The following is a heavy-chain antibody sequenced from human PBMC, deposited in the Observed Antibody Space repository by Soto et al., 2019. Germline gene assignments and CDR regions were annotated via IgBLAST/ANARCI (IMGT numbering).Heavy chain of an antibody. CDR1: GISVSTSDYY. J-gene: IGHJ4*02. CDR3: AGFVVPASRNSDCHY. D-gene: IGHD2-15*01. CDR2: IYYSGST. V-gene: IGHV4-39*01. Sequence: SETLSLTCTVSGISVSTSDYYWGWVRQPPGKGLDWIGNIYYSGSTFYNPSLRSRVTLSVDTSKNQFSLRLNSVTAADTAVYFCAGFVVPASRNSDCHYSGPGSLPAVSS.